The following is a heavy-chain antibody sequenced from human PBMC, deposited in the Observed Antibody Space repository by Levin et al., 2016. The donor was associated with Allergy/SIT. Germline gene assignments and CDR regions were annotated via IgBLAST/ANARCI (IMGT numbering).Heavy chain of an antibody. V-gene: IGHV2-70*11. J-gene: IGHJ3*02. CDR2: IDWDDET. D-gene: IGHD1-26*01. Sequence: WIRQPPGKALEWLGRIDWDDETYYSTSLRPRLTISKDTPKNQVVLTMTNMDPVATGTYYCARVQAVGAIRSGIDAFDMWGQGTMVTVSS. CDR3: ARVQAVGAIRSGIDAFDM.